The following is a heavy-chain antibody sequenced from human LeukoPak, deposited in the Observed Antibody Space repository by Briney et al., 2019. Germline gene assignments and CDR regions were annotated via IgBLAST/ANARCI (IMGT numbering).Heavy chain of an antibody. CDR2: IHTSGST. Sequence: PSETLSLTCTVSGGSISSYYWSWIRQPAGKGLEWIGRIHTSGSTNYNPSLKSRVTMSVDTSKNQFSLKLSSVTAADTAVYYCARDLGRFGPRPDAFDIWGQGTMVTVSS. D-gene: IGHD7-27*01. CDR3: ARDLGRFGPRPDAFDI. J-gene: IGHJ3*02. CDR1: GGSISSYY. V-gene: IGHV4-4*07.